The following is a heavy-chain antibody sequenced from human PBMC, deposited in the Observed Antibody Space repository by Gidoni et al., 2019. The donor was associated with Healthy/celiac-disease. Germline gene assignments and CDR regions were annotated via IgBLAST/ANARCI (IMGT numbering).Heavy chain of an antibody. Sequence: EVQLVDSAGGLVLSVGSLRLPCAAPGLPFSSYRMSWVRQAPGKGLEWVSYISSSSSTIYYAGSVKGRFTISRDNAKNSLYLQMNSLRAEDTAVYYCAAVTRWLLPGNFDYWGQGTLVTVSS. D-gene: IGHD3-22*01. V-gene: IGHV3-48*04. CDR1: GLPFSSYR. CDR2: ISSSSSTI. CDR3: AAVTRWLLPGNFDY. J-gene: IGHJ4*02.